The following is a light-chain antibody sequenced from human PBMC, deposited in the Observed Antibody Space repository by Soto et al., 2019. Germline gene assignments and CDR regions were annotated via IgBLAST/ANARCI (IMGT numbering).Light chain of an antibody. CDR1: QSFSSN. V-gene: IGKV3-15*01. J-gene: IGKJ5*01. CDR2: GAS. Sequence: EIVMTQSPATLSVSPGERATLSCRASQSFSSNLAWYQQKPGQAPRLLIYGASTRATGVPARFSGSGSGTEFTLTISSLQPEDFATYYCQQFNSYPITFGQGTRLEIK. CDR3: QQFNSYPIT.